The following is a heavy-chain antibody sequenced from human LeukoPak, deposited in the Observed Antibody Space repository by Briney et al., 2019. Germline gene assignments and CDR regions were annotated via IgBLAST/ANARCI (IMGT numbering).Heavy chain of an antibody. D-gene: IGHD3-9*01. Sequence: GESLKISCKGSGYSFTSCWISWVRQMPGKGLEWMGRIDPSDSYTNYSPSFQGHVTISADKSISTAYLQWSSLKASDTAMYYCARLGYYDILTGPKEPNWFDPWGQGTLVTVSS. CDR1: GYSFTSCW. CDR3: ARLGYYDILTGPKEPNWFDP. CDR2: IDPSDSYT. J-gene: IGHJ5*02. V-gene: IGHV5-10-1*01.